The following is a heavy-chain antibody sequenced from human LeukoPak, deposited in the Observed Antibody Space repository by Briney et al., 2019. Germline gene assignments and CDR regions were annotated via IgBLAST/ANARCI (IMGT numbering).Heavy chain of an antibody. Sequence: GGSLRLSCAASGFTFSSYGMHWVRQAPGKGLEWVAVISYDGSNKYYADSVKGRFTISRDNSKNTLYLQMNSLRAEDTAVYYCAKFGSSGSGGDAFDIWGQGTMVTVSS. V-gene: IGHV3-30*18. CDR3: AKFGSSGSGGDAFDI. J-gene: IGHJ3*02. D-gene: IGHD6-19*01. CDR2: ISYDGSNK. CDR1: GFTFSSYG.